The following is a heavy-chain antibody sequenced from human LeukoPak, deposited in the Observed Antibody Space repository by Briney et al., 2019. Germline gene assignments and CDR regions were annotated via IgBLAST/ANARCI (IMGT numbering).Heavy chain of an antibody. CDR1: GYTFTSYD. V-gene: IGHV1-8*01. Sequence: ASVKVSCKASGYTFTSYDINWVRQATGQGLEWMGWMNPNSGNTGYAQKFQGRVTMTRNTSISTAYMELSSLRSEDTAVYYCANYCSSTSCPSYYYYGMDVWGQGTTVTVSS. J-gene: IGHJ6*02. D-gene: IGHD2-2*01. CDR2: MNPNSGNT. CDR3: ANYCSSTSCPSYYYYGMDV.